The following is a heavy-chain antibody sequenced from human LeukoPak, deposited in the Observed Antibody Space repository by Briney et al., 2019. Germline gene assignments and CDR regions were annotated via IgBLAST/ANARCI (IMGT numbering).Heavy chain of an antibody. D-gene: IGHD3-10*02. CDR1: GFTFGDYA. CDR2: IRGKAAGGIT. CDR3: SRGLVRGVMNY. J-gene: IGHJ4*02. Sequence: PGGSLRLSCTTSGFTFGDYAMNWVRQAPGEGLEWVGFIRGKAAGGITDCAASVKGRFTISGDDSKSIAYLQMNSLRTEDTAVYYCSRGLVRGVMNYWGQGTLVTVSS. V-gene: IGHV3-49*04.